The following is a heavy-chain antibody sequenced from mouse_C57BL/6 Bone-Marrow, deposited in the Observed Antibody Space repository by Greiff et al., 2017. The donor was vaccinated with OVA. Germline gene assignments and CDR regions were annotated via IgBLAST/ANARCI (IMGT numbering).Heavy chain of an antibody. D-gene: IGHD1-1*01. Sequence: QVQLQQSGPGLVQPSQSLSITCTVSGFSLTSYGVHWVRQSPGKGLEWLGVIWSGGSTDYNAAFISRLSISKDNSKSQVFCKMNSLQADDTAIYYCARIGDYYGRGYYAMDYWGQGTSVTVSS. CDR3: ARIGDYYGRGYYAMDY. CDR2: IWSGGST. V-gene: IGHV2-2*01. CDR1: GFSLTSYG. J-gene: IGHJ4*01.